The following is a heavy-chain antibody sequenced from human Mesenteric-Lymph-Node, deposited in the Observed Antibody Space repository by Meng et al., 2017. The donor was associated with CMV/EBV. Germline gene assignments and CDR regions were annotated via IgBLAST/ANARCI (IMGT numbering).Heavy chain of an antibody. CDR1: GGSVTSGGYY. Sequence: TVSGGSVTSGGYYWSLIRQPPGKGLEWIGHVYYSGSTDDNPSLKSRVTISLDTSKNQFSLRLNSVTAADTAVYYCARDRNRWGLFDFWGQGALVTVSS. CDR2: VYYSGST. D-gene: IGHD2/OR15-2a*01. V-gene: IGHV4-61*08. CDR3: ARDRNRWGLFDF. J-gene: IGHJ4*02.